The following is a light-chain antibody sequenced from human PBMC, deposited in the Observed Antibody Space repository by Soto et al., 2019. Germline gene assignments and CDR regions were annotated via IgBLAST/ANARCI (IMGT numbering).Light chain of an antibody. Sequence: TQSPSSLSASVGEKITITCRASRDVGSDVSWYQQKLGRAPRLLIYDASSLESGVPSRFSGSGYGTEFTLTISSLQPDDFATYYCQQYNSYSPITFGQGTRLEI. V-gene: IGKV1-13*02. CDR3: QQYNSYSPIT. CDR2: DAS. CDR1: RDVGSD. J-gene: IGKJ5*01.